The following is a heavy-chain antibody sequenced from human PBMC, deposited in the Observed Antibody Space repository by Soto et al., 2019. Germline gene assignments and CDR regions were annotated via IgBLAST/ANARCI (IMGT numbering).Heavy chain of an antibody. D-gene: IGHD1-26*01. V-gene: IGHV5-51*01. CDR2: IFPGDSET. Sequence: GESLKISCKVSGYSFTNFWIGWVRQMPGQGLEWMGIIFPGDSETRYSPSFEGQVTISVDKSIATAYLQWSSLKASDSAMYYCAKESTVGSPGDYFDSWGQGTLVTVSS. J-gene: IGHJ4*02. CDR1: GYSFTNFW. CDR3: AKESTVGSPGDYFDS.